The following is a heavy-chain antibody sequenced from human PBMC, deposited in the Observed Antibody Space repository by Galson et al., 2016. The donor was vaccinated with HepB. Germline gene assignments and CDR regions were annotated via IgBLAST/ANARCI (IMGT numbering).Heavy chain of an antibody. CDR2: IYHSGDT. CDR1: GGSISSTTNW. J-gene: IGHJ6*03. D-gene: IGHD1-1*01. V-gene: IGHV4-4*02. CDR3: AREGPPLVQRGYHYYYYMDV. Sequence: SETLSLTCTVSGGSISSTTNWWSWVRQSPGQGLEWIGEIYHSGDTNYNPSLKSRATISVDTSRNQFSLSLSSVTAADTAVYYCAREGPPLVQRGYHYYYYMDVWGKGTTVTVSS.